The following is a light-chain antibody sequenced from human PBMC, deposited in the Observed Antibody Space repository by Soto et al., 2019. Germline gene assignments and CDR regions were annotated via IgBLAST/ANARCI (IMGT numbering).Light chain of an antibody. CDR2: YDS. CDR3: EVWDNTSDHVV. CDR1: NIGSKS. J-gene: IGLJ2*01. V-gene: IGLV3-21*04. Sequence: SYELTQPPSVSVAPGKTARITCGGNNIGSKSVHWYQQKPGQAPVLVIYYDSDRPSGIPERFSGSNSGNTATLTISRVEAGDEADYYCEVWDNTSDHVVFGGGNKVIVI.